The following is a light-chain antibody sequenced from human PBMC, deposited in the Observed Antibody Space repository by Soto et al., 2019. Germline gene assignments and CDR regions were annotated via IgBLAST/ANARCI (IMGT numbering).Light chain of an antibody. CDR2: QDT. J-gene: IGLJ2*01. CDR3: QAWDSSAVV. V-gene: IGLV3-1*01. Sequence: SYELTQPPSVSVSPGQTASITCSGDKLGDKYVCWYQQKPGQPPVMILYQDTKRPSGIPERFSGSNSGNTATLTISGTQTMEEGVYYCQAWDSSAVVFGGGTKVTVL. CDR1: KLGDKY.